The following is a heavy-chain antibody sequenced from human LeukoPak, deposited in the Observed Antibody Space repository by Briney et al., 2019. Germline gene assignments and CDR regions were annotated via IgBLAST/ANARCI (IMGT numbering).Heavy chain of an antibody. CDR1: GYTFTSYG. J-gene: IGHJ5*02. D-gene: IGHD2-2*01. CDR3: VRTEVPAAENWFDP. Sequence: ASVKVSCKASGYTFTSYGISWVRQAPGQGLEWMGWISAYNGNTNYAQKLQGRVTMTTDTSTSTAYMELRSLRSDDTAVYYCVRTEVPAAENWFDPWGQGTLVTVSS. V-gene: IGHV1-18*01. CDR2: ISAYNGNT.